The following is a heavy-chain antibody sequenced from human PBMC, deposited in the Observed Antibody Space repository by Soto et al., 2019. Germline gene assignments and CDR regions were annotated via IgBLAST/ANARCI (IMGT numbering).Heavy chain of an antibody. CDR3: ARSSLAAAGPIDY. CDR1: GGSISSGGYY. CDR2: IYYSGST. D-gene: IGHD6-13*01. V-gene: IGHV4-31*03. J-gene: IGHJ4*02. Sequence: PSETLSLTCTVSGGSISSGGYYWSWIRQHPGKGLEWIGYIYYSGSTYYNPSLKSRVTISVDTSKNQFSLKLSSVTAADTAVYYCARSSLAAAGPIDYWGQGTLVTVSS.